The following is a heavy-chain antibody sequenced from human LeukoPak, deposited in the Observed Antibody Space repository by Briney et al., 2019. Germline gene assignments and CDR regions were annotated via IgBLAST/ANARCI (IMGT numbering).Heavy chain of an antibody. CDR3: ARGGDSSGHANDEMAFDI. CDR1: GGTFSSYA. CDR2: IIPIFGTA. J-gene: IGHJ3*02. D-gene: IGHD3-22*01. V-gene: IGHV1-69*06. Sequence: ASVKVSCKASGGTFSSYAISWVRQAPGQGLEWMGGIIPIFGTANYAQKFQGRVTITADKSTSTAYMELRSLRSDDTAVYYCARGGDSSGHANDEMAFDIWGQGTMVTVSS.